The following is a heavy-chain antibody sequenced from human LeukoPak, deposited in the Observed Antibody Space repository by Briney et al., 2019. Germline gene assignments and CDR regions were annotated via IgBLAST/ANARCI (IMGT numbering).Heavy chain of an antibody. D-gene: IGHD3-16*02. CDR1: GGSISSSSYY. V-gene: IGHV4-39*07. CDR3: ASYTPMITFGGVIAKGAFDI. J-gene: IGHJ3*02. CDR2: IYYSGST. Sequence: SETLSLTCTVSGGSISSSSYYWGWIRQPPGKGLEWIGSIYYSGSTYYNPSLKSRVTISVDTSKNQFSLKLSSVTAADTAVYYCASYTPMITFGGVIAKGAFDIWGQGTMVTVSS.